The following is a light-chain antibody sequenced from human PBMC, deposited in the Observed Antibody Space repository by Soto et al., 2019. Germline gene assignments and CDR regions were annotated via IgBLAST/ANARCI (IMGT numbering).Light chain of an antibody. CDR2: GAC. CDR1: QSISSSY. J-gene: IGKJ2*01. V-gene: IGKV3-20*01. CDR3: QQYGSSPGT. Sequence: EIVLTQSPGTLSLSPGERATLSCRASQSISSSYLAWCQQKPGQAPRLLIYGACSRATGIPDRFSGSGSGTDFTLTISRLEPEDFAVYYCQQYGSSPGTFGQGTKLEIK.